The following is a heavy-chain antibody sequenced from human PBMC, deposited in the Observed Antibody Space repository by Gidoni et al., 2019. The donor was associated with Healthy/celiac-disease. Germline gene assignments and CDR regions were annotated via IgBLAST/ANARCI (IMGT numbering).Heavy chain of an antibody. Sequence: QLQLQESGPGLVKPSETLSLTCTVSGGSISSSSYYSGWIRQPPGKGLEWIGSIYYSGSTYHNPSLKSRVTISVDTSKNQFSLKLSSVTAADTAVYYCARHHIVVGPAAIDSHSNWFDPWGQGTLVTVSS. D-gene: IGHD2-2*01. CDR3: ARHHIVVGPAAIDSHSNWFDP. V-gene: IGHV4-39*01. CDR1: GGSISSSSYY. J-gene: IGHJ5*02. CDR2: IYYSGST.